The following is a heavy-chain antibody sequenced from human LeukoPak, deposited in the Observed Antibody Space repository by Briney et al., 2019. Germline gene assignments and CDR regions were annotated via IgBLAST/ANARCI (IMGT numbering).Heavy chain of an antibody. J-gene: IGHJ5*02. V-gene: IGHV3-49*03. D-gene: IGHD2-2*01. CDR1: GFTFGDYA. CDR2: IRSKAYGGTT. CDR3: TRDLSSVVPAANT. Sequence: GGSLRLSCTASGFTFGDYAMSWFRQAPGKGLEWVGFIRSKAYGGTTEYAASVKGRFTISRDDSKSIAYLQMNSLKTEDTAVYYCTRDLSSVVPAANTWGQGTLVTVSS.